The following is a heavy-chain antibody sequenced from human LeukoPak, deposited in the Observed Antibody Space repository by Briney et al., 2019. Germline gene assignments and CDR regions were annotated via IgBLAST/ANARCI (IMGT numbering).Heavy chain of an antibody. Sequence: SETLSLTCTVSGYSISSGYYWGWIRQPPGKGLEWIGSIYHSGSTYYNPSLKSRVTISVDASKNQFSLKLSSVTAADTAVYYCARDGIAVAGTLRTEGMVYYYYYMDVWGKGTTVTVSS. CDR2: IYHSGST. CDR1: GYSISSGYY. J-gene: IGHJ6*03. D-gene: IGHD6-19*01. CDR3: ARDGIAVAGTLRTEGMVYYYYYMDV. V-gene: IGHV4-38-2*02.